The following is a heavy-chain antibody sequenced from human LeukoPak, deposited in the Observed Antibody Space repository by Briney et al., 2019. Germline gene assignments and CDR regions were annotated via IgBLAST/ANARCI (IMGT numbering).Heavy chain of an antibody. J-gene: IGHJ6*03. V-gene: IGHV3-30*04. CDR1: GFTFSSYP. Sequence: GGSLRLSCAASGFTFSSYPIHWVRQAPGKGLEWVAIISYDGSDKYYADSVKGRFTISRDNSMNTLSLQMNSLRPDDTAVYYCARSGHIVGTTSYYYYMDVWAKGPRSPSP. D-gene: IGHD1-26*01. CDR3: ARSGHIVGTTSYYYYMDV. CDR2: ISYDGSDK.